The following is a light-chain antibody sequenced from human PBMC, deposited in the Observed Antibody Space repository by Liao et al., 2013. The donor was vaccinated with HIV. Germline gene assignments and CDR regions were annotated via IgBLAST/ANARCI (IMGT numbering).Light chain of an antibody. CDR3: QVWDSSSDHPDV. CDR1: TLGDKY. V-gene: IGLV3-1*01. CDR2: QDT. J-gene: IGLJ1*01. Sequence: SYELTQPPSVSVSPGQTASITCSGDTLGDKYACWYQQKPGQSPVLVIYQDTKRPSGIPARFSGSNSGNTATLTISRVEAGDEADYYCQVWDSSSDHPDVFGTGTKVTVL.